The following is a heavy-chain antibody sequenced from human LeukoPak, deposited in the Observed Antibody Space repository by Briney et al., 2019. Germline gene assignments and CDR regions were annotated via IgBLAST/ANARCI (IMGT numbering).Heavy chain of an antibody. D-gene: IGHD6-13*01. Sequence: PGRSLRLSCAASGFTFSSYAMHWVRQAPGKGLEWVAVISYDGSNKYYADSVKGRFTISRDNSKNTLYLQMNSPRAEDTAVYYCARVGDVAAAAFDIWGQGTMVTVSS. CDR3: ARVGDVAAAAFDI. J-gene: IGHJ3*02. V-gene: IGHV3-30-3*01. CDR2: ISYDGSNK. CDR1: GFTFSSYA.